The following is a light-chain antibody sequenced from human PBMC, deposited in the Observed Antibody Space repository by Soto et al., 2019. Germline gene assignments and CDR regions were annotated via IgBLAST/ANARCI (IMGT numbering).Light chain of an antibody. CDR3: VLYMGSGTWV. V-gene: IGLV8-61*01. CDR2: STN. CDR1: SGSVSTSYY. J-gene: IGLJ3*02. Sequence: QTVVTQEPSFSVSPGGTVTLTCGLSSGSVSTSYYPSWYQQTPGQAPRTLIYSTNTRSSGVPDRFSGSILGNKAALTITGAQADDESDYYCVLYMGSGTWVFGEGTK.